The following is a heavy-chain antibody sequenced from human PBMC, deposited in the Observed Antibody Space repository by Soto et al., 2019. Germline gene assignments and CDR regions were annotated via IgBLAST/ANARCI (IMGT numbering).Heavy chain of an antibody. D-gene: IGHD4-17*01. CDR2: IYYSGST. V-gene: IGHV4-30-4*01. CDR1: GGSISSGDYY. CDR3: ARTSGRGVTTQDY. J-gene: IGHJ4*02. Sequence: QVQLQESGPGLVKPSQTLSLTCTVSGGSISSGDYYWSWIRQPPGQGLEWIGYIYYSGSTYYTPSLKSRVTLSVDTSKNHLSLKLSSVTAADTAGYYCARTSGRGVTTQDYWGQGTLVTVSS.